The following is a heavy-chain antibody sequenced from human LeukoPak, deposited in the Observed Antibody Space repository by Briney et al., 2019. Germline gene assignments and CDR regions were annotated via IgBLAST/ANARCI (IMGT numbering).Heavy chain of an antibody. V-gene: IGHV3-30*03. CDR2: ISYDGSNK. CDR1: GFTFSSYS. Sequence: QPGGSLRLSCAASGFTFSSYSMNWVRQAPGKGLEWVAVISYDGSNKYYADSVKGRFTISRDNAKNSLYLQMNSLRAEDTALYYCARVTGDTAMGTLIYWGQGTLVTVSS. D-gene: IGHD5-18*01. CDR3: ARVTGDTAMGTLIY. J-gene: IGHJ4*02.